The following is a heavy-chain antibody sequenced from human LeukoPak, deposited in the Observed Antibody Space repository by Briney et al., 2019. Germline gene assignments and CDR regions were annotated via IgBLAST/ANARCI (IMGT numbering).Heavy chain of an antibody. V-gene: IGHV3-74*01. CDR1: GFTFSSYW. J-gene: IGHJ3*02. CDR3: ARVYGDYYAFDI. D-gene: IGHD4-17*01. CDR2: INSDGSST. Sequence: GGSLRLSCAASGFTFSSYWMHWVRQASGKGLVWVSRINSDGSSTSYADSVKGRFTISRDNAKNTLYLQMNSLRAEDTAVYYCARVYGDYYAFDIWGQGTMVTVSS.